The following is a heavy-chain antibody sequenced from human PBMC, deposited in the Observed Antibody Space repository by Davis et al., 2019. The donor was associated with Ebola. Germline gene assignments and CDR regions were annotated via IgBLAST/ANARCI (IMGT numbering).Heavy chain of an antibody. CDR3: ARGHRYGSGDN. Sequence: GSLRLSCAASGFTFSNAWMNWVRQPPGKGLEWIGEINHSGSTNYNPSLKSRVTISVDTSKNQFSLKLSSVTAADTAVYYCARGHRYGSGDNWGQGTLVTVSS. V-gene: IGHV4-34*01. CDR1: GFTFSNAW. D-gene: IGHD3-10*01. CDR2: INHSGST. J-gene: IGHJ4*02.